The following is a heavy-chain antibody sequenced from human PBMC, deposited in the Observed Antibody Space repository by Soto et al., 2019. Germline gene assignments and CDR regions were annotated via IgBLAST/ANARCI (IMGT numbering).Heavy chain of an antibody. J-gene: IGHJ6*02. Sequence: SVKVSCKASGSPFTGYYMQWVRQAPGQGLEWMGGIIPIFGTANYAQKFQGRVTITADESTSTACMELSSLRSEDTAVYYCATRGTSPYYYYYGMDVWGQGTTVTVSS. CDR3: ATRGTSPYYYYYGMDV. CDR1: GSPFTGYY. V-gene: IGHV1-69*01. D-gene: IGHD2-2*01. CDR2: IIPIFGTA.